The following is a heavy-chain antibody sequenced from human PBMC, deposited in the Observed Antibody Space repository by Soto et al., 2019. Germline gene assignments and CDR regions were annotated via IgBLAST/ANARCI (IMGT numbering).Heavy chain of an antibody. CDR3: ARIKDQLPNDAFDV. V-gene: IGHV2-70*11. D-gene: IGHD2-2*01. CDR1: GFSLTTGGMC. J-gene: IGHJ3*01. Sequence: ESGPTLVNPTQTLTLTCTFSGFSLTTGGMCVSWIRQPPGKALEWLARIDWDDTKYYSTSLKTRLTISKDISKNQVVLTMTNMDPVDTARYYCARIKDQLPNDAFDVWGQGTMVTVSS. CDR2: IDWDDTK.